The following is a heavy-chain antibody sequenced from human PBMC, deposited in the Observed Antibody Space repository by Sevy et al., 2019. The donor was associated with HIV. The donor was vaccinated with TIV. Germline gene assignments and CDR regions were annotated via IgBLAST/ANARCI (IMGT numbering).Heavy chain of an antibody. J-gene: IGHJ4*02. CDR3: AGENAWGRGYS. V-gene: IGHV4-59*08. CDR2: IDYNGHI. CDR1: GGSITSLY. Sequence: SETLSLTCTVSGGSITSLYWNWIRQPPGKELEWIANIDYNGHINYNPSLKSRFTLSLDTSKNQFSLRLSSVTAADTAMYYCAGENAWGRGYSWGQGTLVTVSS. D-gene: IGHD1-26*01.